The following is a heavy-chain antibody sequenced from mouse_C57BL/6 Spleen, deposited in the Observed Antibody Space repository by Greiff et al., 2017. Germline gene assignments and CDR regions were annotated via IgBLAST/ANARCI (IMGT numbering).Heavy chain of an antibody. CDR1: GYTFTDHT. CDR2: IYPRDGST. D-gene: IGHD1-1*01. J-gene: IGHJ3*01. Sequence: QVQLQQSDAELVKPGASVKISCKVSGYTFTDHTIHWMKQRPEQGLEWIGYIYPRDGSTKYNEKFKGKATLTADKSSSTAYMQLNSLTSEDSAVYFCAREGYYYGSAPWFAYWGQGTLVTVSA. CDR3: AREGYYYGSAPWFAY. V-gene: IGHV1-78*01.